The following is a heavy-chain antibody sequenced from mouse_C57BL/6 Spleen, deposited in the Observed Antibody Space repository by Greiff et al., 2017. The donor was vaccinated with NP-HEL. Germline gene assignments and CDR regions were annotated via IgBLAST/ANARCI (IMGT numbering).Heavy chain of an antibody. CDR1: GYTLTSYW. CDR3: ARGLLREGYFDV. Sequence: QVQLKESGTELVKPGASVKLSCKASGYTLTSYWMHWVKQRPGQGLEWIGNINPSNGGTNYYEKIKSKATLTVDKSSSTAYMKLSSRTSEDSAVYYCARGLLREGYFDVWGTGTTVTVSS. CDR2: INPSNGGT. V-gene: IGHV1-53*01. J-gene: IGHJ1*03. D-gene: IGHD2-3*01.